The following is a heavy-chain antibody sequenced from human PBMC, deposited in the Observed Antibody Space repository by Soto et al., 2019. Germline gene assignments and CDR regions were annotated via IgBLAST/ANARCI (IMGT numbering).Heavy chain of an antibody. Sequence: ASVKVSCKASGYTLTSYYMHWVRQAPGQGLEWMGIINPSGGSTSYAQKFQGRVTMTRDTSTSTVYMELSSLRSEDTAVYYCARDLLFNSLERRVVYFDYWGQGTLVTVSS. V-gene: IGHV1-46*03. CDR1: GYTLTSYY. D-gene: IGHD1-1*01. CDR3: ARDLLFNSLERRVVYFDY. J-gene: IGHJ4*02. CDR2: INPSGGST.